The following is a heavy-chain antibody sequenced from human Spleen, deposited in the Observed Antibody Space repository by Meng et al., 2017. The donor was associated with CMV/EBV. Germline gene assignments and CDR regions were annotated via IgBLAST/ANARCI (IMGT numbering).Heavy chain of an antibody. CDR3: AKSPGSGWYNHDY. J-gene: IGHJ4*02. CDR2: IRYDGSNK. V-gene: IGHV3-30*02. CDR1: GFTFSSYA. D-gene: IGHD6-19*01. Sequence: GESLKISCAASGFTFSSYAMHWVRQAPGKGLEWVAFIRYDGSNKYYADSVKGRFTISRDNSKNTLYLQMNSLRAEDTAVYYCAKSPGSGWYNHDYWGQGTLVTVSS.